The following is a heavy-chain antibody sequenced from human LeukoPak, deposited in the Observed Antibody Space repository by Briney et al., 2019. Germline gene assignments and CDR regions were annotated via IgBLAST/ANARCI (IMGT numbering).Heavy chain of an antibody. CDR2: ISAYNGNT. V-gene: IGHV1-18*01. D-gene: IGHD3-10*02. J-gene: IGHJ4*02. Sequence: ASVKVSCKASGGTFSSYAISWVRQAPGQGLEWMGWISAYNGNTNYAQKLQGRVTMTTDTSTSTAYMELRSLRSDDTAVYYCARVVRGVIITAPLGYWGQGTLVTVSS. CDR3: ARVVRGVIITAPLGY. CDR1: GGTFSSYA.